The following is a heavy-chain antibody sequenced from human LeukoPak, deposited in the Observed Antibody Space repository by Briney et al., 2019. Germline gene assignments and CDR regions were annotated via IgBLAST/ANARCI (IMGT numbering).Heavy chain of an antibody. Sequence: ASVKVSCKVSGYTLTELSMHWVRQAPGKGLEWMGGFDPEDGETIYAQKFQGRVTMTEDTSTDTAYMELSSLRSEDTAVYYCATASLSIVVVMVYAFDIWGQGTMVTVSS. CDR2: FDPEDGET. CDR3: ATASLSIVVVMVYAFDI. J-gene: IGHJ3*02. D-gene: IGHD2-21*01. CDR1: GYTLTELS. V-gene: IGHV1-24*01.